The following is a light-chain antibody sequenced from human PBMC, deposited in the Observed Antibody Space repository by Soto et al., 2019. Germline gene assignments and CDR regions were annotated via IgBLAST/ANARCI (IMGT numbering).Light chain of an antibody. CDR1: QNIGSF. CDR3: KQGFSTPTT. J-gene: IGKJ4*02. CDR2: GAS. V-gene: IGKV1-39*01. Sequence: DIQMTQSPPSVSASVGDTVIITCRTSQNIGSFLSWYQQKLGKVPSLLIYGASKLQRGVPSRFVGSGSGTEFTLTIIALQPEDFATYYCKQGFSTPTTFGRGTHIEIK.